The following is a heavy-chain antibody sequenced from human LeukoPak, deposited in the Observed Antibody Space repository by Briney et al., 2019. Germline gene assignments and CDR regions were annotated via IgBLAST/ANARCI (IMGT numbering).Heavy chain of an antibody. CDR3: AREDTVTSPFDY. V-gene: IGHV1-2*02. J-gene: IGHJ4*02. Sequence: ASVKVSCKACGYTFTGYHMHWVRQAPGRGLEWMGRINPNSGGTNHAQKFQGRVTMTRDTSISTAYMELSRLRSDDTAVYYCAREDTVTSPFDYWGQGTLVTVSS. CDR2: INPNSGGT. CDR1: GYTFTGYH. D-gene: IGHD4-17*01.